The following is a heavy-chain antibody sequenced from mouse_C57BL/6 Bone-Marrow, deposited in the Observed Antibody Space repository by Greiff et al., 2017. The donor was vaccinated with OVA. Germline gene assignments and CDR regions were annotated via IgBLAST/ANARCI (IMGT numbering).Heavy chain of an antibody. CDR2: IRNKANGYTT. CDR1: GFTFTDYY. Sequence: EVKLMESGGGLVQPGGSLSLSCAASGFTFTDYYMSWVRQPPGKALEWLGFIRNKANGYTTEYSASVKGRFTISRDNSQSILYLQMNALRAEDSATYYCASTYYSNPYYYAMDYWGQGTSVTVSS. J-gene: IGHJ4*01. D-gene: IGHD2-5*01. V-gene: IGHV7-3*01. CDR3: ASTYYSNPYYYAMDY.